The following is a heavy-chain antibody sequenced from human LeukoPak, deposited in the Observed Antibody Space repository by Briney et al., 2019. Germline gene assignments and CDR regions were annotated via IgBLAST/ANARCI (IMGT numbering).Heavy chain of an antibody. D-gene: IGHD2-2*01. CDR2: VRYDETTK. J-gene: IGHJ4*02. Sequence: GGSLRLSCAASGFTFSSYGMHWVRQAPGKGLEWVAFVRYDETTKFYADSVKGRFTISRDNSKTTLYLQMNSLRAEDTAVYYCAKDVPTAYFDYWGQGTLVTVSS. CDR3: AKDVPTAYFDY. CDR1: GFTFSSYG. V-gene: IGHV3-30*02.